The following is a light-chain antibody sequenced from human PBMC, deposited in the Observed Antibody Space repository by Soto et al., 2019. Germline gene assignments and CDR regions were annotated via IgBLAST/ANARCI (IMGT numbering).Light chain of an antibody. CDR3: SSYTSSSTLYV. V-gene: IGLV2-14*01. CDR2: EAR. Sequence: QSALTQPASVSGSPGQSITISCTGTSSDIGGYNYVSWYQQHPGKAPKLMIYEARNRPSGVSNRFSGSKSGNTASLTISGLQAEDEADYYCSSYTSSSTLYVFGTGTKVTVL. J-gene: IGLJ1*01. CDR1: SSDIGGYNY.